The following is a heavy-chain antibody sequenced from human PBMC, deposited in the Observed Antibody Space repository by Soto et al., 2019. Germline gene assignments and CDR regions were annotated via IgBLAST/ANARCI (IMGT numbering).Heavy chain of an antibody. J-gene: IGHJ4*02. V-gene: IGHV3-48*03. D-gene: IGHD4-17*01. Sequence: EVQLVESGGGLVQPGGSLRLSCAASGFTFSSYEMNWVRPAPGKGLEWFSYISSSGSTIYYADSVKGRFTISRDNAKNSRYLQMDSLRAEDTAVYYCARGGRFHDDGDYPFGYWCQGSLVIVS. CDR2: ISSSGSTI. CDR1: GFTFSSYE. CDR3: ARGGRFHDDGDYPFGY.